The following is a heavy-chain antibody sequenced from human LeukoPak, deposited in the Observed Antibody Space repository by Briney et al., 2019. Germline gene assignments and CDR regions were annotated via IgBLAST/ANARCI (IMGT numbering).Heavy chain of an antibody. D-gene: IGHD3-9*01. V-gene: IGHV1-18*01. Sequence: GASVKVSCKASGYTFTSYGISWVRQAPGQGLEWMGWISAYNGNTHYAQKLQGRVTMTTDTSTSTVYMELRSLRSDDTAVYYCARDPSGRYFDWSDDAFDIWGQGTMVTVSS. CDR3: ARDPSGRYFDWSDDAFDI. CDR2: ISAYNGNT. CDR1: GYTFTSYG. J-gene: IGHJ3*02.